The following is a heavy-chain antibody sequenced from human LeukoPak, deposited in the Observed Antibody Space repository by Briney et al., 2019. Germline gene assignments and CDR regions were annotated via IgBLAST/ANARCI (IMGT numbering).Heavy chain of an antibody. CDR2: ISSSSSYI. V-gene: IGHV3-21*01. J-gene: IGHJ4*02. Sequence: GGSLRLSCAASGFTFSSYSMNWVRQAPGKGLEWVSSISSSSSYIYYADSVKGRFTISRDNAKNSLYLQMNSLRAEDTAVYYCATVVGDIVVVVAATGCDYWGQGTLVTVSS. CDR1: GFTFSSYS. CDR3: ATVVGDIVVVVAATGCDY. D-gene: IGHD2-15*01.